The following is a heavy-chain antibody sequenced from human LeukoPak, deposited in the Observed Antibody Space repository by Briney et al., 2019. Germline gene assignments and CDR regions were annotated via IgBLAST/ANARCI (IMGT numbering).Heavy chain of an antibody. V-gene: IGHV3-21*01. J-gene: IGHJ5*02. CDR2: ISSSSSYI. D-gene: IGHD3-10*01. Sequence: GGSLRLSCAASGFTLSSYSMNWVRQAPGKGLEWVSSISSSSSYIYYADSVKGRSTISRDNAKNSLYLQMNSLRAEDTAVYYCARSSMVRGAPRNWFDPWGQGTLVTVSS. CDR3: ARSSMVRGAPRNWFDP. CDR1: GFTLSSYS.